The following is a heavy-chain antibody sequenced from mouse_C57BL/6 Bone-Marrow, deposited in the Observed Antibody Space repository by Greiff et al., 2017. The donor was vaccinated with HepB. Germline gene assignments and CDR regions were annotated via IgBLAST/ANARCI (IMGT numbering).Heavy chain of an antibody. CDR3: TRSIYYGSSYVEDY. J-gene: IGHJ2*01. D-gene: IGHD1-1*01. Sequence: VQLQQSGTVLARPGASVKMSCKTSGYTFTSYWMHWVKQRPGQGLEWIGAIYPGNSDTSYNQKFKGKAKLTAVTSASTAYMELSSLTNEDSAVYYCTRSIYYGSSYVEDYWGQGTTLTVSS. CDR1: GYTFTSYW. V-gene: IGHV1-5*01. CDR2: IYPGNSDT.